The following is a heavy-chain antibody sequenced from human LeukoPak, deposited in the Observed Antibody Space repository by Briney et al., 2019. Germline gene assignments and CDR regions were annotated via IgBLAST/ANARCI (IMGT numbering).Heavy chain of an antibody. J-gene: IGHJ4*02. CDR3: ARGWGYFDY. CDR1: GGSISNYY. D-gene: IGHD6-19*01. Sequence: SETLSLTCTVSGGSISNYYWSWIRQPPGKGLEWIGYIFYTGTTNYNFSLKSRLTISVDTSKNQFSLRLTSVTAADTAVYYCARGWGYFDYWGQGALVTVSS. V-gene: IGHV4-59*01. CDR2: IFYTGTT.